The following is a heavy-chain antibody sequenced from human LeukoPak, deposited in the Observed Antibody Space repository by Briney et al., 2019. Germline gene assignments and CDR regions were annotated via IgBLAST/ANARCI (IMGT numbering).Heavy chain of an antibody. CDR1: AFTFSRHG. V-gene: IGHV3-30*02. D-gene: IGHD5-12*01. J-gene: IGHJ4*02. CDR3: AHSGYDFGTSLPNFDY. CDR2: IRNDGGDK. Sequence: PGGSLRLSCEASAFTFSRHGMHWVRQAPGKGLEWVAFIRNDGGDKYYPDFVKGRFTISRDNSKNTLYLQMNRLRPEDTAVYHCAHSGYDFGTSLPNFDYWGQGTLVTVSS.